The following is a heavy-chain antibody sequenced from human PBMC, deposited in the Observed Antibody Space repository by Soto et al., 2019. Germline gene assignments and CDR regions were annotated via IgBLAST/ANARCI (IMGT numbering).Heavy chain of an antibody. CDR1: GFTFSSFA. Sequence: QPGGSLRLSCAASGFTFSSFAMSWVRQAPGKGLEWVSTISGDGTITYFADSVKGRFTISRDNSQNTLYLQLNSLTGEDTAVYFCAKDHRSGGTCYSDHWGQGTPVTVSS. CDR3: AKDHRSGGTCYSDH. CDR2: ISGDGTIT. V-gene: IGHV3-23*01. D-gene: IGHD2-15*01. J-gene: IGHJ4*02.